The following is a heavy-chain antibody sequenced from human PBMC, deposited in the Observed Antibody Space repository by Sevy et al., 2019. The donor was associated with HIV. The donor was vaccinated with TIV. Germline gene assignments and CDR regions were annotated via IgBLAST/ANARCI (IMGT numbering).Heavy chain of an antibody. V-gene: IGHV1-18*01. D-gene: IGHD3-22*01. CDR2: ISAYIGNT. Sequence: ASVKVSCKASGYTFTSYGISWVRQAPGQGLEWMGWISAYIGNTYYAQKLQGRVTMTTDTSTSTAYMELRSLRSDDTAVYYCARDLGGYSNSSGDYPIDYWGQGTLVTVSS. J-gene: IGHJ4*02. CDR3: ARDLGGYSNSSGDYPIDY. CDR1: GYTFTSYG.